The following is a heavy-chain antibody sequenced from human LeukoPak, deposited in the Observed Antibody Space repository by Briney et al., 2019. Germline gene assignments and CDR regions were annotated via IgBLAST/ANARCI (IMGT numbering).Heavy chain of an antibody. D-gene: IGHD3-10*01. Sequence: SETLSLTCAVYGGPFSGYYWSWIRQPPGKGLEWIGEINHSGSTNYNPSLKSRVTISVDTSKNQYSLKLSSVTAADTAVYYCARGGVRGAFDYWGQGTLVTVSS. CDR3: ARGGVRGAFDY. J-gene: IGHJ4*02. V-gene: IGHV4-34*01. CDR1: GGPFSGYY. CDR2: INHSGST.